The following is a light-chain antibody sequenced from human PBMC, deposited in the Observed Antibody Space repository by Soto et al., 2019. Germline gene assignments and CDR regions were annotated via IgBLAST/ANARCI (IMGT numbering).Light chain of an antibody. Sequence: QCVRTQPASGSGAPGQAITISCTGTSDDVGGYNYVSWYQQHSGKAPKLIIYEVTNRPSGVSNRFSGSKSGNTASLTISGLQADDEADYHCSSYTSHYTRVFGTGTKVTV. CDR1: SDDVGGYNY. V-gene: IGLV2-14*03. CDR3: SSYTSHYTRV. J-gene: IGLJ1*01. CDR2: EVT.